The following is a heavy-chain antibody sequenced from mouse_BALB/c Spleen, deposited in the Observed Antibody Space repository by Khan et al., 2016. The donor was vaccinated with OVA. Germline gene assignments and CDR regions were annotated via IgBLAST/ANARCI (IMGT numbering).Heavy chain of an antibody. D-gene: IGHD2-4*01. V-gene: IGHV3-2*02. CDR1: GYSITSEFA. CDR3: ARKDDYDCDPFPY. J-gene: IGHJ3*01. CDR2: LSYSGNT. Sequence: EVQLVESGPGLVKPSQSLSLTCTVTGYSITSEFAWNWIRQFPGNILEWMGYLSYSGNTRYNPSLKSLITITRDTSRNHFFLQFNSVTTEDAASYYCARKDDYDCDPFPYWGQGTLVTVSA.